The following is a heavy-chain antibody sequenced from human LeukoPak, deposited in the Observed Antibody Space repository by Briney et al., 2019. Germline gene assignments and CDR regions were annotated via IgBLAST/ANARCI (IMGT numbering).Heavy chain of an antibody. D-gene: IGHD1/OR15-1a*01. CDR2: IYYSGST. CDR1: GGYISSYY. Sequence: SETLSLTCTVSGGYISSYYWSWIRQPPGKGLEWNGYIYYSGSTNYNPSLKSRVTISVDTSKNQFSLKLSSVTAADTAVYYCEREEHLAGYYYGMDVWGQGTTVTVSS. CDR3: EREEHLAGYYYGMDV. V-gene: IGHV4-59*01. J-gene: IGHJ6*02.